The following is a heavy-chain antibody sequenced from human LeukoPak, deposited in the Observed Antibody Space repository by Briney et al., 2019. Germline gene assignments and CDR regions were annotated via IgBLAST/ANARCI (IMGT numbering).Heavy chain of an antibody. CDR3: TRDVPRSSGYPDN. J-gene: IGHJ4*02. D-gene: IGHD3-22*01. CDR2: IYYSGST. Sequence: PSETLSLTCTVSGGSISSGDYFWSCIRQHPGKGLECIGYIYYSGSTYYNPSLKSRVAISVDTSKNQFSLTVSSVTAADTAVYYCTRDVPRSSGYPDNWGQXTLVXVSS. V-gene: IGHV4-31*03. CDR1: GGSISSGDYF.